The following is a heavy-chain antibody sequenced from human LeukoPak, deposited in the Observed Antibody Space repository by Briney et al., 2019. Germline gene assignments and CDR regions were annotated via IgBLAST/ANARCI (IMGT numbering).Heavy chain of an antibody. CDR3: ARNPGGSYYYYGMDV. J-gene: IGHJ6*02. CDR2: IYYSGST. Sequence: SGTLSLTCTVSGGSISSYYWSWIRQPPGKGLEWLGYIYYSGSTNYNPSLKSRVTISVDTSKNQFSLKLSSVTAADTAVYYCARNPGGSYYYYGMDVWGQGTTVTVSS. D-gene: IGHD3-16*01. V-gene: IGHV4-59*01. CDR1: GGSISSYY.